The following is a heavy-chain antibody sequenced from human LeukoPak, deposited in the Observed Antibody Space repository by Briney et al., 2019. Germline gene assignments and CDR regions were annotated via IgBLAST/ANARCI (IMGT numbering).Heavy chain of an antibody. D-gene: IGHD3-22*01. CDR3: ARDLSLVVSNPLDY. CDR2: ISACNGNT. V-gene: IGHV1-18*01. Sequence: GASVKVSCKAPGYTFTSYGISWVRQAPGQGLERMGWISACNGNTNYAQKLQGRVTMTTDTSTSTAYMELRSLRSDDTAVYYCARDLSLVVSNPLDYWGQGTLVTVSS. J-gene: IGHJ4*02. CDR1: GYTFTSYG.